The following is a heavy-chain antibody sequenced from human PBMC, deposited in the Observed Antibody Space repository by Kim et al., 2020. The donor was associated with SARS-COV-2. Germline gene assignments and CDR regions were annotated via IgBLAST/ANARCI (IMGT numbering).Heavy chain of an antibody. Sequence: AEPVKGRLTISRDNCKNTLYLQMNSLEAEDTAVYYCARGSSMSYYYYGMDVWGQGTTVTVSS. J-gene: IGHJ6*02. V-gene: IGHV3-30*01. D-gene: IGHD3-22*01. CDR3: ARGSSMSYYYYGMDV.